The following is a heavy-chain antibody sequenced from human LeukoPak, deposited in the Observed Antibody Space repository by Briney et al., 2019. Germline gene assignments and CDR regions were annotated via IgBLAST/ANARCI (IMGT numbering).Heavy chain of an antibody. J-gene: IGHJ4*02. CDR1: GFTFSSYS. CDR2: ISSSSSYI. Sequence: GGSLRLSCAASGFTFSSYSMNWVRQAPGKGLEWVSSISSSSSYIYYADSVKGRFTISRDNAKNSLYLQMNSLRAEDTAVYYCARALTDGNTPFDYWGQGTLVTVSS. CDR3: ARALTDGNTPFDY. V-gene: IGHV3-21*01. D-gene: IGHD4-23*01.